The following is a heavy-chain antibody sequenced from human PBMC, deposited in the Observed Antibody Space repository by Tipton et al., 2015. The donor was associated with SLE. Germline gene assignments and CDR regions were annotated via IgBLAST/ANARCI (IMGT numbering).Heavy chain of an antibody. CDR2: IYSSGST. CDR1: GGSITSGSYY. V-gene: IGHV4-61*02. D-gene: IGHD3-22*01. Sequence: TLSLTCTVSGGSITSGSYYWSWIRQPAGKGLEWIGRIYSSGSTNYNPSLKSRVTLSVDTSKNQFSLKLSSVTAADTAVYYCACDSNASSEYYYFRGPDFRGQGTLVTVSS. J-gene: IGHJ4*02. CDR3: ACDSNASSEYYYFRGPDF.